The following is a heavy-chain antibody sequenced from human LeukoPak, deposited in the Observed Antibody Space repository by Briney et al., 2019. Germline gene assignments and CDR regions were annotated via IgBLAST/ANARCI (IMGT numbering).Heavy chain of an antibody. V-gene: IGHV3-74*01. J-gene: IGHJ4*02. CDR2: IRKDGTST. Sequence: GGSLRLSCVVSGFNLNSFYMDWVRQAPGKGLVWVSDIRKDGTSTGYADSVQGRFSISRETDKNTVYLQMNSLRPDDTGVYFCARGNWGPEFWGQGTLVTVSS. CDR1: GFNLNSFY. D-gene: IGHD3-16*01. CDR3: ARGNWGPEF.